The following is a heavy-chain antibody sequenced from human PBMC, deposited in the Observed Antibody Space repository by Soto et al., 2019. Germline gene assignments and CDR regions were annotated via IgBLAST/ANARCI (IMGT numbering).Heavy chain of an antibody. CDR3: ARGFGRSHFDY. CDR1: GGSISSRDSY. V-gene: IGHV4-39*01. Sequence: ETLSRTCPLSGGSISSRDSYWGWIRQPPGKGLEWIGSFHYSGITYYNPSLKSRVTISVDTSKNQLSLRVTSVTAADTAVYYCARGFGRSHFDYWGQGTLVTVYS. D-gene: IGHD3-16*01. J-gene: IGHJ4*02. CDR2: FHYSGIT.